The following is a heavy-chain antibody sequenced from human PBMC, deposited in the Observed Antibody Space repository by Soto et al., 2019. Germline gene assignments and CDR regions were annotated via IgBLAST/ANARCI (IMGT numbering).Heavy chain of an antibody. CDR2: IIPIFGTA. CDR1: GVTFSSYA. Sequence: ASVKVSCKASGVTFSSYAISWVRQAPGQGLEWMGGIIPIFGTANYAQKFQGRVTITADKSTSTAYMELSSLRSEDTAVYYCARDGPYCSGGSCYSGPLLEYGMDVWGQGTTVTVSS. J-gene: IGHJ6*02. D-gene: IGHD2-15*01. V-gene: IGHV1-69*06. CDR3: ARDGPYCSGGSCYSGPLLEYGMDV.